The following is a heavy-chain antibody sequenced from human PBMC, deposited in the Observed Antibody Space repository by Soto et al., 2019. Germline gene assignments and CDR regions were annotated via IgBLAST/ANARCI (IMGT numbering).Heavy chain of an antibody. D-gene: IGHD6-19*01. V-gene: IGHV3-15*07. CDR1: GFTFSNAW. J-gene: IGHJ4*02. Sequence: EVQLVESGGGLVKPGGSLRLSCAASGFTFSNAWMNWVRQAPGKGLEWVGRIKSKTDGGTTDYAATVKGRFTISRDDSKNTLYLQMNSLKTEDIAVYYCTTMGRRWLVFDYWGQGTLVTVSS. CDR3: TTMGRRWLVFDY. CDR2: IKSKTDGGTT.